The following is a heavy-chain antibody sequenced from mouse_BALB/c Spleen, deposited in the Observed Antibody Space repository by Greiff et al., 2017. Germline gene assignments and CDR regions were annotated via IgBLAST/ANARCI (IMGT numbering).Heavy chain of an antibody. CDR1: GYTFTSYD. D-gene: IGHD3-1*01. CDR3: AREGNPTGQKVFDY. J-gene: IGHJ2*01. V-gene: IGHV1-85*01. Sequence: QVQLKESGAELVKPGASVKLSCKASGYTFTSYDINWVRQRPEQGLEWIGGIFPGDGSTKYNEKFKGKATLTTDKSSSTAYMQLSRLTSEDSAVYFCAREGNPTGQKVFDYWGQGTTLTVSS. CDR2: IFPGDGST.